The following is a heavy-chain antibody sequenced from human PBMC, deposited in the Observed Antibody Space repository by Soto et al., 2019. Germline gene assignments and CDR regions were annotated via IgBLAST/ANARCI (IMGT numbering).Heavy chain of an antibody. J-gene: IGHJ3*02. V-gene: IGHV4-31*03. CDR2: IYYSGST. Sequence: SETLSLTCTISGGSISSGGYYWSWIRQHPGKGLEWIGYIYYSGSTYYNPSLKSRVTISVDTSKNQFSLKLSSVTAADTAVYYCARDLMYYDILTGYYRDHDAFDIWGQGTMVTVSS. D-gene: IGHD3-9*01. CDR3: ARDLMYYDILTGYYRDHDAFDI. CDR1: GGSISSGGYY.